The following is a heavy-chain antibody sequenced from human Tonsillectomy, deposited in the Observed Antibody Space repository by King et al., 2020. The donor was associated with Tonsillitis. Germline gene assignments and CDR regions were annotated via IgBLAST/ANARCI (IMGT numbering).Heavy chain of an antibody. CDR3: AKEGSDTTMGGAFEI. V-gene: IGHV3-30*02. Sequence: VQLVESGGGVVQPGGSLRLSCAASGFTLSPYGMHWVRQAPGKGLEWVAFIRHDGSKTCYGDSVKGRFTISRDNSKNTLYLQMNSLRTEDTAVYYCAKEGSDTTMGGAFEIWGQGTMVTVSS. D-gene: IGHD5-18*01. CDR2: IRHDGSKT. CDR1: GFTLSPYG. J-gene: IGHJ3*02.